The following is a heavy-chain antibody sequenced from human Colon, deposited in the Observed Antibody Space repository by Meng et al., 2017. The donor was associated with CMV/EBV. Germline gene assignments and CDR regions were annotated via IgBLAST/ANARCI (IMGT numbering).Heavy chain of an antibody. CDR2: FSRAAENS. CDR1: GFTFSGHA. Sequence: GESLKISCAASGFTFSGHAMSWVRRAPGKGLEWVSGFSRAAENSYYADSVRGRFTISRDIFKSTLYLQMDSLRAEDTALYYCAKGSTDGFNGLFDSWGQGVLVTVSS. CDR3: AKGSTDGFNGLFDS. J-gene: IGHJ4*02. D-gene: IGHD5-24*01. V-gene: IGHV3-23*01.